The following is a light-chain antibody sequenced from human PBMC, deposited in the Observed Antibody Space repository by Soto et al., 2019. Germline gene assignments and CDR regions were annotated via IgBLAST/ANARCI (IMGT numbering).Light chain of an antibody. V-gene: IGLV3-21*04. CDR2: YNS. CDR3: QVWDRSSDHVV. Sequence: SYELTQTPSVSVAPGKTARITCGGNNMESKSVHWYQQKPGQAPVLVIYYNSDRPSGIPERFSGSKSGNTATLTISRVEAGDEADYYCQVWDRSSDHVVFGGGTKLTVL. J-gene: IGLJ2*01. CDR1: NMESKS.